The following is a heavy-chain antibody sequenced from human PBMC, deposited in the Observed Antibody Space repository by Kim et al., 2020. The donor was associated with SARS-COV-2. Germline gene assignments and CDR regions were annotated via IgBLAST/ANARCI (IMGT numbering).Heavy chain of an antibody. Sequence: ASVKVSCKASGYTFTSYAMHWVRQAPGQRLEWMGWINAGNGNTKYSQKFQGRVTITRDTSASTAYMELSSLRSEDTAVYYCARDRTVAGIFYFDYWGQGTQVTVSS. D-gene: IGHD6-19*01. CDR1: GYTFTSYA. V-gene: IGHV1-3*01. CDR2: INAGNGNT. CDR3: ARDRTVAGIFYFDY. J-gene: IGHJ4*01.